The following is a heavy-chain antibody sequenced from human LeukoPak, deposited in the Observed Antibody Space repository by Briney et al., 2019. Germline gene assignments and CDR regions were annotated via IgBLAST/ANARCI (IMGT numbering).Heavy chain of an antibody. CDR3: ARGPMVRGVPYFDY. CDR1: GYSISSGYY. CDR2: IYHSGST. J-gene: IGHJ4*02. D-gene: IGHD3-10*01. V-gene: IGHV4-38-2*02. Sequence: SETLSLTCTVSGYSISSGYYWGWIRQPPGKGLEWIGSIYHSGSTYYNPSLKSRVTISVDTSKNQFSLKLSSVTAADTAVYYCARGPMVRGVPYFDYWGQGTLVTVSS.